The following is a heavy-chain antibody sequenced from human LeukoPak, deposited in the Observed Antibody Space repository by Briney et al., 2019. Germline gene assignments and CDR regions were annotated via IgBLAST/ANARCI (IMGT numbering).Heavy chain of an antibody. D-gene: IGHD6-6*01. Sequence: GSLRLSCAASGFTFSNYAMSWVRQPPGKGLEWIGESYHSGSTNYNPSLKSRVTISVDKSKKQFSLKLSSVTAADTAVYYCAKGDHSSSLISYYGMDVWGQGTTVTVSS. CDR2: SYHSGST. J-gene: IGHJ6*02. V-gene: IGHV4-4*02. CDR1: GFTFSNYAM. CDR3: AKGDHSSSLISYYGMDV.